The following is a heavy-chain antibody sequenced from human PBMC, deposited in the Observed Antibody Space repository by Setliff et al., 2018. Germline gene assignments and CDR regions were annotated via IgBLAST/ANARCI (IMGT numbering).Heavy chain of an antibody. CDR2: IIPMFGTT. CDR3: ARVELRRAAAGFNYFDP. Sequence: SVKVSCKASGGTFSSHAISWVRQAPGQGLEWMGGIIPMFGTTNYAQSFQGRLTITADESTSTAYMELRSLRSDDTAVYYCARVELRRAAAGFNYFDPWGQGTPVTVSS. J-gene: IGHJ5*02. D-gene: IGHD6-13*01. V-gene: IGHV1-69*13. CDR1: GGTFSSHA.